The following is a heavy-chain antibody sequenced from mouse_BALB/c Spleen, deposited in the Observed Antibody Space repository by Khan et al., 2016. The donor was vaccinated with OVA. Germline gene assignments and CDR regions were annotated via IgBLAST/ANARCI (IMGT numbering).Heavy chain of an antibody. CDR3: ASHVTGSFAY. CDR2: ISSGGDYT. CDR1: GFTFSSYS. Sequence: EVELVESGGDLVKPGGSLKLSCAASGFTFSSYSMSWVRQTPDKRLEWVATISSGGDYTYYPDSVKGRFTISRDNAKNTLYLQMSSLKAEATAMYYCASHVTGSFAYWGQGTLVTVAA. V-gene: IGHV5-6*01. D-gene: IGHD4-1*01. J-gene: IGHJ3*01.